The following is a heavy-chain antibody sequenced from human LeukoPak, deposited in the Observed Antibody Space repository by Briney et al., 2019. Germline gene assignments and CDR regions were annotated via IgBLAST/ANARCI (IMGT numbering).Heavy chain of an antibody. J-gene: IGHJ6*03. V-gene: IGHV3-20*04. CDR1: GFTFDDYG. D-gene: IGHD4-17*01. Sequence: GGSLRLSCAASGFTFDDYGMSWVRQAPGKGLEWVSGINWNGGSTGYADPVKGRFTISRDNAKNSLYLQMNSLRAEDTALYYCARGHDYGDYHRNYYYYMDVWGKGTTITVSS. CDR3: ARGHDYGDYHRNYYYYMDV. CDR2: INWNGGST.